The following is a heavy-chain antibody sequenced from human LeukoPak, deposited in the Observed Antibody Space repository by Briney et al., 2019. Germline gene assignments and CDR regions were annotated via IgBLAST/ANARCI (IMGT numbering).Heavy chain of an antibody. CDR1: GFTFSSYD. V-gene: IGHV3-13*04. Sequence: PGGSLRLSCAASGFTFSSYDVHWVRQTTGKGLEWDSAIGTAGDTYYPGSVKGRFTISRENAKNSLYLQMNSLRAGDTAVYYCVRGMGYCGSTSCPYFDYWGQGTLVTVSS. D-gene: IGHD2-2*01. J-gene: IGHJ4*02. CDR3: VRGMGYCGSTSCPYFDY. CDR2: IGTAGDT.